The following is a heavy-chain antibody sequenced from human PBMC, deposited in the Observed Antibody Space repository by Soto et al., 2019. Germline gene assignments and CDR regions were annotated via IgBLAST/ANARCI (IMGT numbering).Heavy chain of an antibody. V-gene: IGHV4-59*01. D-gene: IGHD3-10*01. CDR3: ARASPDVVTMVLGVMGKAFDI. J-gene: IGHJ3*02. CDR1: GGSISSYY. Sequence: SETLSLTCTVSGGSISSYYWSWIRQPPGKGLEWIGYIYYSGSTNYNPSLKSRVTISVDTSKNQFSLKLSSVTAAVTAVYYCARASPDVVTMVLGVMGKAFDIWGQGTMVTVSS. CDR2: IYYSGST.